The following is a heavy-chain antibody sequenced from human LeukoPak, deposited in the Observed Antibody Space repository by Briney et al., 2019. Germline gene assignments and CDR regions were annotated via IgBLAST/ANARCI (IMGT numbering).Heavy chain of an antibody. Sequence: ASVKVSCKSSDNNFSNYGINWVRQAPGQGLEWMGWIDTDEGDTKYAQRFQGRVTMTTDTSTSTAYMELRSLRSDDTAVYYCARDLRFLEWLSFDYWGQGTLVTVSS. CDR1: DNNFSNYG. CDR2: IDTDEGDT. V-gene: IGHV1-18*01. J-gene: IGHJ4*02. CDR3: ARDLRFLEWLSFDY. D-gene: IGHD3-3*01.